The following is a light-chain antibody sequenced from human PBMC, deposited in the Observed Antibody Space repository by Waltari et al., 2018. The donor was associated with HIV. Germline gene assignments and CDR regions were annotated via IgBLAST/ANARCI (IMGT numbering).Light chain of an antibody. Sequence: SYELTQPPSVSVSPGQTASITCSGDKLGDQYACWYQQKPGQSPVLVIYQDSKRPSGIPERFSGSNSGNTATLTISGTQAMDEADYYCQAWDSSTAHVVFGGGTKLTVL. CDR2: QDS. J-gene: IGLJ2*01. CDR3: QAWDSSTAHVV. CDR1: KLGDQY. V-gene: IGLV3-1*01.